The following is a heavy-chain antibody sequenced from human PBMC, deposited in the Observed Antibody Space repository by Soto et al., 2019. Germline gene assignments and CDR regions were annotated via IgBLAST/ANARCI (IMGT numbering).Heavy chain of an antibody. J-gene: IGHJ5*02. CDR1: GGTFSSYA. CDR3: ARTPNPGYCSSTSCYTGYNWFDP. V-gene: IGHV1-69*06. CDR2: IIPIFGTA. Sequence: VASVKVSCKASGGTFSSYAISWVRQAPGQGLEWMGGIIPIFGTANYAQKFQGRVTITADKSTSTAYMELSSLRSEDTAVYYCARTPNPGYCSSTSCYTGYNWFDPWGQGTLVTVSS. D-gene: IGHD2-2*02.